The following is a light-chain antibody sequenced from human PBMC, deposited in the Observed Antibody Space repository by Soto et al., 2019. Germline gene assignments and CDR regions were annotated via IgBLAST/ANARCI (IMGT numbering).Light chain of an antibody. CDR2: GAS. CDR3: QHYGSALFT. CDR1: QSFSSSY. Sequence: EIVLTQSPGTLSLSPGERATLSCRASQSFSSSYLAWYQQKPGQAPRLLIYGASSRATGIPDRFSGSGSGKDFTLTISSLEPEDFAVYSCQHYGSALFTFGPGTKVDVK. J-gene: IGKJ3*01. V-gene: IGKV3-20*01.